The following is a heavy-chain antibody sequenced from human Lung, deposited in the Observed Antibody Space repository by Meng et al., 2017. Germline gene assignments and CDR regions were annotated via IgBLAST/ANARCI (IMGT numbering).Heavy chain of an antibody. CDR3: AKKGWLYWGSGDDY. CDR2: ISGSGSSP. D-gene: IGHD7-27*01. Sequence: LGGLGGGVVAPWGSLSLSCAAFGFTFSRYAMSWVRQAPGKGLEWVSAISGSGSSPYYADSVKGRFTISRDNSKNTLYLQMNSLRAEDTAVYYCAKKGWLYWGSGDDYWGQGTLVTVSS. V-gene: IGHV3-23*04. CDR1: GFTFSRYA. J-gene: IGHJ4*02.